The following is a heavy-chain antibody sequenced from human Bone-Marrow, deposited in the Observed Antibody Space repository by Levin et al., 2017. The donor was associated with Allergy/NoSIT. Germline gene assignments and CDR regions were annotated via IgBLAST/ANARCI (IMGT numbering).Heavy chain of an antibody. J-gene: IGHJ4*02. D-gene: IGHD3-10*01. CDR2: ISYDGTIK. CDR1: GFTLSRFA. Sequence: SGGSLRLSCAASGFTLSRFAMHWVRQTPGKGLEWVSSISYDGTIKNYADSVRGRFTISRDNSKNILFLHMNNLRTDDTALYYCASFWFGDYFDSWGQGTLVIVSS. CDR3: ASFWFGDYFDS. V-gene: IGHV3-30*01.